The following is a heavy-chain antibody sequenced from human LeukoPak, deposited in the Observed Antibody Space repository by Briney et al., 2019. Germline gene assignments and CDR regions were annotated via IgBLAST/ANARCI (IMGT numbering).Heavy chain of an antibody. CDR2: MNPNSGDS. Sequence: ASVKVSCKASGYTFTSYDINWVRQTTGQGVQWIGWMNPNSGDSGYAQELQGRVTMTRDTSISTAYMELSSLTSEDTALYFCARFSPDENHGDYAFDYWGQGTPVTVSS. CDR1: GYTFTSYD. J-gene: IGHJ4*02. V-gene: IGHV1-8*01. D-gene: IGHD4-17*01. CDR3: ARFSPDENHGDYAFDY.